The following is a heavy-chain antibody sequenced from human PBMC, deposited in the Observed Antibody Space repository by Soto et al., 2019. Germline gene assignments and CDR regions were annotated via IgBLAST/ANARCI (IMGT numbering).Heavy chain of an antibody. D-gene: IGHD4-17*01. J-gene: IGHJ4*02. Sequence: QVQLVESGGGVVQPGRSLRLSCAASGFTFSSYAMHWVRQAPGKGLEWVAVISYDGSNKYYADSVKGRFTISRDNSKNTLYLQMNGLRAEDTAVYYCASPDYGDLTNWGQGTLVTVSS. V-gene: IGHV3-30-3*01. CDR1: GFTFSSYA. CDR3: ASPDYGDLTN. CDR2: ISYDGSNK.